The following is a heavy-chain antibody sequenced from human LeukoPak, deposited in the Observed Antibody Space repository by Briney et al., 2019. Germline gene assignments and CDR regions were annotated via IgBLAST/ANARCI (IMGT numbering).Heavy chain of an antibody. V-gene: IGHV4-34*01. CDR1: GGSFSGYY. CDR2: INHSGST. CDR3: ASDGFSDY. D-gene: IGHD3-3*01. Sequence: SETLSLTCAVYGGSFSGYYWSWIRQPPGKGLEWIGEINHSGSTNYNPSLKSRVTISVDTSKNQFSLKLSSVTAADTAVYYCASDGFSDYWGQGTLVTVSS. J-gene: IGHJ4*02.